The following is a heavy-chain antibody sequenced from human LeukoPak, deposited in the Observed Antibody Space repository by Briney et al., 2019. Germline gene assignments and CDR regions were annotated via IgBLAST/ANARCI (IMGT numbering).Heavy chain of an antibody. CDR3: ARGNLGTTGTSDFDY. Sequence: SQTLSLTCTVSGGSISSGGYYWSWIRQHPGKGLEWIGYIYYSGSTNYNPSLKSRVTISVDTSKNQFSLKLSSVTAADTAVYYCARGNLGTTGTSDFDYWGQGTLVTVSS. J-gene: IGHJ4*02. CDR2: IYYSGST. V-gene: IGHV4-61*08. D-gene: IGHD1-1*01. CDR1: GGSISSGGYY.